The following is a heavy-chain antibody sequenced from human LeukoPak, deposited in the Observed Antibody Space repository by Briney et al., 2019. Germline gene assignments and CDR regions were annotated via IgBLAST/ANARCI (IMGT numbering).Heavy chain of an antibody. CDR1: GYTLTELS. Sequence: GASVKVSCKVSGYTLTELSMHWVRQAPGKGLEWMGTFDPEDGETIYAQKFQGRATMTEDTSTDTAYMELSSLRSEDTAVYYCATSAMVRGVIIGSVTDPLDYWGQGTLVTVSS. V-gene: IGHV1-24*01. CDR2: FDPEDGET. D-gene: IGHD3-10*01. J-gene: IGHJ4*02. CDR3: ATSAMVRGVIIGSVTDPLDY.